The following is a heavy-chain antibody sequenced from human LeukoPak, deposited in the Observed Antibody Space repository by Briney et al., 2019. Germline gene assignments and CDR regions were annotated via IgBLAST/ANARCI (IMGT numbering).Heavy chain of an antibody. D-gene: IGHD1-7*01. V-gene: IGHV3-7*01. J-gene: IGHJ4*02. CDR1: GFTFSSYA. Sequence: GGSLRLSCAASGFTFSSYAMHWVRQAPGKGLEWVASIMQGGSEKYYVDSVKGRFTISRDNALNSLYLQMNSLRAEDTALYYCVRWAGTADYWGQGTLVTVSS. CDR3: VRWAGTADY. CDR2: IMQGGSEK.